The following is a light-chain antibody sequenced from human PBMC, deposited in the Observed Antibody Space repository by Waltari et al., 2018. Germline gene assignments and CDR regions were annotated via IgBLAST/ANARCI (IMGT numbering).Light chain of an antibody. Sequence: QSVLTQPPSASGTPGQGVTVSCSGSSSNIGRHGVSWYQQVPGTAPKLLMHTDNPRPSGVPDRFSGSKSGTSASLAISGVQSEDEAHYYCAAWDDSLNGRVFGGGTKVTVL. CDR3: AAWDDSLNGRV. J-gene: IGLJ3*02. CDR2: TDN. V-gene: IGLV1-44*01. CDR1: SSNIGRHG.